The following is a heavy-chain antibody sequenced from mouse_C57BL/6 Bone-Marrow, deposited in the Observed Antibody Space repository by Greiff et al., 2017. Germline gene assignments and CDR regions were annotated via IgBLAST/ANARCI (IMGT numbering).Heavy chain of an antibody. CDR1: GYAFSSYW. J-gene: IGHJ2*01. D-gene: IGHD3-2*02. Sequence: QVQLQQSGAELVKPGASVKISCQASGYAFSSYWLNWVKQRPGKGLVWIGQVYPGDGDTNYHGTFKGKATLTADKSSSTAYMQLSSLTSQDAAVYFCAADSSGYDYWGQGTTLTVSS. CDR3: AADSSGYDY. CDR2: VYPGDGDT. V-gene: IGHV1-80*01.